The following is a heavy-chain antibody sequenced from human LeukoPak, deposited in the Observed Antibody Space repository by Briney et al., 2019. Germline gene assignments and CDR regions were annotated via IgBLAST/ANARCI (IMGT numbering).Heavy chain of an antibody. CDR3: AGGLMQATNGFAY. CDR2: TIPIFGTT. CDR1: GCTLKNYA. V-gene: IGHV1-69*05. Sequence: SVKVSCKASGCTLKNYAITWVRQAPGQGLEWMGGTIPIFGTTNYAQKFQGRVTITTDESTSTAYMELSSLRTEDTAVYYCAGGLMQATNGFAYWGQGTLVAVSS. J-gene: IGHJ4*02. D-gene: IGHD2-8*01.